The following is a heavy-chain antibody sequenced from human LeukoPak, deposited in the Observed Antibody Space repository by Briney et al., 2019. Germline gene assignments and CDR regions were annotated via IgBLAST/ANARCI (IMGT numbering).Heavy chain of an antibody. CDR3: ARGASIAAAGSNFDY. Sequence: KSGGSLRLSCAASGFTFSSYSMNWVRQAPGKGLEWVSSISSSSSYIYYADSVKGRFTISRDNAKNSLYLQMNSLRAEDTAVYYCARGASIAAAGSNFDYWGQGTLVTVSS. V-gene: IGHV3-21*01. J-gene: IGHJ4*02. D-gene: IGHD6-13*01. CDR1: GFTFSSYS. CDR2: ISSSSSYI.